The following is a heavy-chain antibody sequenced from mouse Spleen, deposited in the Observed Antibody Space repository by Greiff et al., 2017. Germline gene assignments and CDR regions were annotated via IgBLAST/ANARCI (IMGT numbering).Heavy chain of an antibody. CDR3: ARSPLTEYFDV. Sequence: QVTLKVCGPGILQSSQTLSLTCSFSGFSLSTSGMGVSWFRQSSGKGLEWLAHIYWDDDKRYNPSLKSRLTISKDTSRNQVFLKITSVDTADTATYYCARSPLTEYFDVWGAGTTVTVSS. D-gene: IGHD4-1*01. CDR2: IYWDDDK. V-gene: IGHV8-12*01. J-gene: IGHJ1*01. CDR1: GFSLSTSGMG.